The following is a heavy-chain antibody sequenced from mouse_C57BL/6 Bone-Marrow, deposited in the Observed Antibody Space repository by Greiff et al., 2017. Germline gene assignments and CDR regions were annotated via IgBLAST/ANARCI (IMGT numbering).Heavy chain of an antibody. CDR2: IDPSDSYT. CDR1: GYTFPSYC. V-gene: IGHV1-59*01. CDR3: ARGSYDSSPY. D-gene: IGHD1-1*01. J-gene: IGHJ3*01. Sequence: QVQLQQPGAELVRPGTSVKLSCKASGYTFPSYCMHWVKQRPGQGLEWIGVIDPSDSYTNYNQKFKGKATLTVDTTSSTAYMQLSSVTAEDSAVYYSARGSYDSSPYWGQGTMVTVSA.